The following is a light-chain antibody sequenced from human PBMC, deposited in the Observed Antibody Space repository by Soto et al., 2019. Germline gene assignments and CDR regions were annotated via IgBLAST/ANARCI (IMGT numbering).Light chain of an antibody. J-gene: IGLJ2*01. Sequence: QSVLTQPPSASGTPGQRVTISCSGSSSNIGSNTVNWYQQLPGTAPKLLIYSNNQRPSGVADRFSGAKSGTSASLASSGLQSEDEADYDCAAWDDSLNGVVFGGGAKLTVL. CDR1: SSNIGSNT. V-gene: IGLV1-44*01. CDR2: SNN. CDR3: AAWDDSLNGVV.